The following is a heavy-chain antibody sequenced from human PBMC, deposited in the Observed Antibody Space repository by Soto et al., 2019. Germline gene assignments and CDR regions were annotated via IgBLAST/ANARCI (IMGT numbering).Heavy chain of an antibody. V-gene: IGHV3-15*07. D-gene: IGHD3-9*01. Sequence: EVKLVESGGDLVKPGGSLRLSCAASGYSFTDAWMNWVRQAPGKGLEWVGRIKSFADGGTTEYAAPVKGRFSISREDSTLTVFLQMNSLQTEETAVYYCTRRPKAADIGVGSLDFWGRGTLVTVSA. CDR2: IKSFADGGTT. CDR3: TRRPKAADIGVGSLDF. J-gene: IGHJ4*02. CDR1: GYSFTDAW.